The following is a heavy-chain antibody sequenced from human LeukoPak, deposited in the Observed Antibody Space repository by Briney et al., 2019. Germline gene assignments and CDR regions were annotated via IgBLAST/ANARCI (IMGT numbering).Heavy chain of an antibody. CDR2: INPGNSDT. J-gene: IGHJ6*02. D-gene: IGHD3-10*01. CDR1: GYSFTSYW. Sequence: GESLKISCKASGYSFTSYWIVWVRQMPGKGLEWMGFINPGNSDTRYSPSFQGQVTISADKSISTAYLQWSSLKASDTAMYYCTRQLTMIRGYGMDVWGQGTTVTASS. V-gene: IGHV5-51*01. CDR3: TRQLTMIRGYGMDV.